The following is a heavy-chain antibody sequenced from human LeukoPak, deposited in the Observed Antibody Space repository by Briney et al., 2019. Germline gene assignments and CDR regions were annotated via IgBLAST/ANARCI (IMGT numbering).Heavy chain of an antibody. J-gene: IGHJ4*02. CDR3: AKDRGGSYWTFDY. V-gene: IGHV3-23*01. D-gene: IGHD1-26*01. CDR1: GFTFSSYA. Sequence: GGSLRLFCAAFGFTFSSYAMTWVRQAPGEGLEWVSLISVGGGNTYYADSVKGRFTISRDNSKSMLYLQMNGLRAEDTAIYYCAKDRGGSYWTFDYWGQGTLVTVSS. CDR2: ISVGGGNT.